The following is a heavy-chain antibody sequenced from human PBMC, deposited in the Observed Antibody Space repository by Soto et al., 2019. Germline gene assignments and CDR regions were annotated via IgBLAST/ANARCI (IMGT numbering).Heavy chain of an antibody. CDR3: ARGLDTAMVVFDY. Sequence: PSETLSLTCTVSGGSISSGGYYWSWIRQPPGKGLEWIGYIYYSGSTYYNPSLKSRVTISVDTSKNQFSLKLSSVTAADTAVYYCARGLDTAMVVFDYWGQGTLVTVSS. CDR1: GGSISSGGYY. CDR2: IYYSGST. V-gene: IGHV4-30-4*01. D-gene: IGHD5-18*01. J-gene: IGHJ4*02.